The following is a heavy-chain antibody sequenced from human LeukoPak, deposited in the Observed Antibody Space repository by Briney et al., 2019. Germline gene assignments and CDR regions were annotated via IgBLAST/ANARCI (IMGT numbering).Heavy chain of an antibody. CDR3: ARGPITMVRGVSYYYGMDV. V-gene: IGHV1-69*13. D-gene: IGHD3-10*01. Sequence: GASVKVSCEASGGTFSSYAISWVRQAPGQGLEWMGGIIPIFGTANYAQKFQGRVTITADESTSTAYMELSSLRSEDTAVYYCARGPITMVRGVSYYYGMDVWGQGTTVTVSS. J-gene: IGHJ6*02. CDR2: IIPIFGTA. CDR1: GGTFSSYA.